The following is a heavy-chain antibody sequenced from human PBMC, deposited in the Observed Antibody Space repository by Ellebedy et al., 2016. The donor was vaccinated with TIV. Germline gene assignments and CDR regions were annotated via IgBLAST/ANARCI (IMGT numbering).Heavy chain of an antibody. CDR2: MNPNSGNT. D-gene: IGHD2-15*01. Sequence: ASVKVSXXASGYTFTSYDINWVRQATGQGLEWMGWMNPNSGNTGYAQKFQGRVTMTRNTSISTAYMELSRLRSDDTAVYYCARAPYCSGGSCYYYYGMDVWGQGTTVTVSS. J-gene: IGHJ6*02. CDR3: ARAPYCSGGSCYYYYGMDV. V-gene: IGHV1-8*01. CDR1: GYTFTSYD.